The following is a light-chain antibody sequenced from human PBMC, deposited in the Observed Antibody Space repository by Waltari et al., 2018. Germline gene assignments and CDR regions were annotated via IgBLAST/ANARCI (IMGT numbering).Light chain of an antibody. CDR2: DVN. CDR1: SSDVGAYDY. Sequence: QSALTQPRSVSGSPGQSVTISCTGTSSDVGAYDYVSWYQQHPGKAPKFMIYDVNERPSGFPDRFSGSKSGNTASLTISGLQAEDEADYYCCSYAGSYTLVFGGGTKLTVL. V-gene: IGLV2-11*01. CDR3: CSYAGSYTLV. J-gene: IGLJ3*02.